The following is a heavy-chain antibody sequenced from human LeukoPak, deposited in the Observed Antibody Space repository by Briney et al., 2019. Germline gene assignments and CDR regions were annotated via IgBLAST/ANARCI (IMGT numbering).Heavy chain of an antibody. D-gene: IGHD3-22*01. J-gene: IGHJ4*02. CDR1: GGTFSSYA. CDR3: ASDGRVFEYYYDSSDYFTFFDY. V-gene: IGHV1-69*13. CDR2: IIPIFGTA. Sequence: SVKVSCKASGGTFSSYAISWVRQAPGQGLEWMGGIIPIFGTANYAQKFQGRVTITADESTSTAYMELSSLRSEDTAVYYCASDGRVFEYYYDSSDYFTFFDYWGQGTLVTVSS.